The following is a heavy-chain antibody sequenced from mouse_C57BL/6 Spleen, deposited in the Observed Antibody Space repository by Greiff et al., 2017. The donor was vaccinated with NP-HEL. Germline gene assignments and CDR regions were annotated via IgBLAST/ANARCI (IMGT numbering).Heavy chain of an antibody. CDR3: ARSCGREGYYFDY. Sequence: QLQQPGAELVRPGSSVKLSRKASGYTFTSYWMHWVKQRPIQGLEWIGNIDPSDSETHYNQKFKDKATWTVDKSSSTAYMQLSSLTSEDSAVYYCARSCGREGYYFDYWGQGTTLTVSS. V-gene: IGHV1-52*01. CDR1: GYTFTSYW. CDR2: IDPSDSET. J-gene: IGHJ2*01.